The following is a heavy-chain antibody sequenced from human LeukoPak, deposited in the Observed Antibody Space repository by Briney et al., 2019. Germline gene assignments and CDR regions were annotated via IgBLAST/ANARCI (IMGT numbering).Heavy chain of an antibody. CDR2: IGAGGTFT. CDR1: GFTFSAYA. J-gene: IGHJ3*02. CDR3: VLDLFSSFAFDI. D-gene: IGHD3/OR15-3a*01. V-gene: IGHV3-23*01. Sequence: GGSLRLSCEASGFTFSAYAMTWVRQAPGKGLEWVSGIGAGGTFTYYADSVKGRFTISRDNAKNALHLQMNSLTAEDTAVYYCVLDLFSSFAFDIWGQGTMVTVSS.